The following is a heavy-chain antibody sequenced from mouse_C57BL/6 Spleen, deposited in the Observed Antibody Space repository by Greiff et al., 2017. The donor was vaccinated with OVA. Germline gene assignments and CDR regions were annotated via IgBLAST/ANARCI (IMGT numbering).Heavy chain of an antibody. D-gene: IGHD2-5*01. V-gene: IGHV1-64*01. J-gene: IGHJ1*03. CDR1: GYTFTSYW. CDR3: ARYSNYGYFDV. CDR2: IHPNSGST. Sequence: QVQLQQPGAELVKPGASVKLSCKASGYTFTSYWMHWVKQRPGQGLEWIGMIHPNSGSTNYNEKFKSKATLTVDKASSTAYMQLSSLTSEDSAVYYCARYSNYGYFDVWGTGTTVTVSS.